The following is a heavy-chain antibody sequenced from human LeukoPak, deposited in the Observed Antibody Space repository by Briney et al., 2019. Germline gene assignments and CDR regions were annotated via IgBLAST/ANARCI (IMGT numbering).Heavy chain of an antibody. J-gene: IGHJ4*02. CDR1: GYTFTGYY. CDR3: ARKPIAVAGIVDY. V-gene: IGHV1-2*02. CDR2: IYPNSGGT. Sequence: ASVKVSCKASGYTFTGYYMHWVRQTPGQGLEWMGWIYPNSGGTNYAQKFQGRVTMTRDTSISTAYMELSRLRSDDTSVYYCARKPIAVAGIVDYWGQGTLVTVSS. D-gene: IGHD6-19*01.